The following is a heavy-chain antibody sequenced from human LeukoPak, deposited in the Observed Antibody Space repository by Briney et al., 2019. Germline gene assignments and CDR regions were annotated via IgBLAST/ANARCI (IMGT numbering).Heavy chain of an antibody. CDR2: INPDGSSP. CDR3: ARSTRDGMDV. J-gene: IGHJ6*02. CDR1: GFTFSDYW. Sequence: GGSLRLSCAASGFTFSDYWMHWVRQAPGKGLVWVSRINPDGSSPFYADSVKGRFTISRDNAKSTLFLQMNSLRAEDTAVYYCARSTRDGMDVWGQGTTVTVSS. V-gene: IGHV3-74*01.